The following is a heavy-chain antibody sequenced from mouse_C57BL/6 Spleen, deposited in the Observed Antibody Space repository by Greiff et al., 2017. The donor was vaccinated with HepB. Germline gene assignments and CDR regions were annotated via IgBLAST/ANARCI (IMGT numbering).Heavy chain of an antibody. CDR3: ARDPSHWYFDV. V-gene: IGHV1-18*01. CDR1: GYTFTDYN. J-gene: IGHJ1*03. Sequence: EVQLQQSGPELVKPGASVKIPCTASGYTFTDYNMDWVKQSHGKSLEWIGDFNPNNGGTIYNQKFKGKATLTVDKSSSTAYMELRSLTSEDTAVYYCARDPSHWYFDVWGTGTTVTVSS. CDR2: FNPNNGGT.